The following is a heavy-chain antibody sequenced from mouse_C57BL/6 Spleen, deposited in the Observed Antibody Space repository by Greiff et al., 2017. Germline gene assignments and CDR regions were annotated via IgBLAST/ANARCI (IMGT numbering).Heavy chain of an antibody. CDR2: IYPGDGDT. Sequence: LVKPGASVKISCKASGYAFSSSWMNWVKQRPGKGLEWIGRIYPGDGDTNYNGKFKGKATLTADKSSSTAYMQLSSLTSEDSAVYFCARSDYYDAFGYWGQGTTLTVSS. CDR1: GYAFSSSW. V-gene: IGHV1-82*01. D-gene: IGHD1-1*01. J-gene: IGHJ2*01. CDR3: ARSDYYDAFGY.